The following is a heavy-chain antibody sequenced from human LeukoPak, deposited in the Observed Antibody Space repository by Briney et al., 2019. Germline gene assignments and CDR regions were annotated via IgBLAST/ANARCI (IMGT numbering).Heavy chain of an antibody. V-gene: IGHV4-34*01. J-gene: IGHJ4*02. Sequence: SETLSLTCAVYGGSFSGYYWSWIRQPPGKGLEWIGEINHSGSTNYNPSLKSRVTISVDTSKNQFSLKLSSVTAADTAVYYCAKVMGVYYYDSSGYYKEGPIDYWGQGTLVTVSS. CDR2: INHSGST. D-gene: IGHD3-22*01. CDR3: AKVMGVYYYDSSGYYKEGPIDY. CDR1: GGSFSGYY.